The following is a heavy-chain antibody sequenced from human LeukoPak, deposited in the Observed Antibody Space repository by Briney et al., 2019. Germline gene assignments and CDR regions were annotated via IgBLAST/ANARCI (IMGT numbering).Heavy chain of an antibody. CDR1: GGSISSYY. Sequence: SETLSLTCTVSGGSISSYYWSWIRQPPGKGLEWIGYIYYSGSTNYNPSLKSRVTISVDTSKNQFSLKLSSVTAADTAVYYCARAGVGHYYDSSGYYFDYWGQGTLVTVSS. J-gene: IGHJ4*02. CDR2: IYYSGST. V-gene: IGHV4-59*01. D-gene: IGHD3-22*01. CDR3: ARAGVGHYYDSSGYYFDY.